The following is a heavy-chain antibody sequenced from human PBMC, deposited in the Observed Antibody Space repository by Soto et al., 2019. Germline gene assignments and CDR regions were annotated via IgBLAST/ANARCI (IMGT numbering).Heavy chain of an antibody. J-gene: IGHJ4*02. D-gene: IGHD3-10*01. Sequence: QPGGSLRLSCAASGFTFSSYAMTWVRQAPGKGLEWVSTISSSTYYADSVKGRFTISRDNSKNTLYLQMNSLRAEDTAVYYCAKREGRNFDYWGQGTLVTVSS. CDR3: AKREGRNFDY. CDR1: GFTFSSYA. V-gene: IGHV3-23*01. CDR2: ISSST.